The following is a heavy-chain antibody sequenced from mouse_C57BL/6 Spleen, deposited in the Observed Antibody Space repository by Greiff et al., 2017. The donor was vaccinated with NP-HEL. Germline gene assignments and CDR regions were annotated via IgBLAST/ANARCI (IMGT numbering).Heavy chain of an antibody. Sequence: VQLQQPGTELVKPGASVKLSCKASGYTFTSYWMHWVKQRPGQGLEWIGNINPSNGGTNYNEKFKSKATLTVDKSSSTAYMQLSSLTSEDSAVYYCAREGVYYGSSYGYFEVWGTGTTVTVPS. CDR3: AREGVYYGSSYGYFEV. D-gene: IGHD1-1*01. CDR1: GYTFTSYW. CDR2: INPSNGGT. V-gene: IGHV1-53*01. J-gene: IGHJ1*03.